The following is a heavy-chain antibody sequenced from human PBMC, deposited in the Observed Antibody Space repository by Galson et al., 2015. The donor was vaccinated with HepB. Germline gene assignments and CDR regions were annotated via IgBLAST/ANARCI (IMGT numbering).Heavy chain of an antibody. CDR3: AKGMITFGGVIVPIDY. V-gene: IGHV3-9*01. D-gene: IGHD3-16*02. CDR2: ISWNSGSI. J-gene: IGHJ4*02. Sequence: SLRLSCAASGFTFNEYAMHWVRHAPGKGLEWVSGISWNSGSIGYADSVKGRFTISRDNAKNSLYLQMNSLRAEDTALYYCAKGMITFGGVIVPIDYWGQGALVTVSS. CDR1: GFTFNEYA.